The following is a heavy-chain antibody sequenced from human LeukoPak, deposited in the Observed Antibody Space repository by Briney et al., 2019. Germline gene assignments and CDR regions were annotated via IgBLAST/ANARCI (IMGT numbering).Heavy chain of an antibody. Sequence: SETLSLTCAVYGGSFSGYYWSWIRQPPGKGLEWIGEINHSGSTNYNPSLKSRVTISVDTSKNQFSLKLGSVTAADTAVYYCARGDDFWSGYYSAPYYYYYGMDVWGQGTTVTVSS. CDR2: INHSGST. CDR3: ARGDDFWSGYYSAPYYYYYGMDV. J-gene: IGHJ6*02. D-gene: IGHD3-3*01. V-gene: IGHV4-34*01. CDR1: GGSFSGYY.